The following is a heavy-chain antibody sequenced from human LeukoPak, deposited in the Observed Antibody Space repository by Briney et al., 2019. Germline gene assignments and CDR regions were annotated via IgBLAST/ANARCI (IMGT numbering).Heavy chain of an antibody. J-gene: IGHJ6*04. CDR1: GFTFSSYA. V-gene: IGHV3-23*01. D-gene: IGHD3-10*01. CDR2: ISGSGGST. CDR3: AKESGSGSYYTYYYYYGMDV. Sequence: PGGSLRLSCAASGFTFSSYAMSWVRQAPGKGLEWVSAISGSGGSTYYADSVKGRFTISRDNSKNTRYLQMNSLRAEDTAVYYCAKESGSGSYYTYYYYYGMDVWGKGTTVTVSS.